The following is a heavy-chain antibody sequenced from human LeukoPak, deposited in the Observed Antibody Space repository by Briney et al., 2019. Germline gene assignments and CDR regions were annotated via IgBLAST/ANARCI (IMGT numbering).Heavy chain of an antibody. CDR1: GFTFTSSA. Sequence: ASVKVSCKASGFTFTSSAMQWVRQARGQRLEWIGWIVVGSGNTNYAQKFQERVTITRDMSTSTAYMELSSLRSEDTAVYYCAAGSTAYYLFGMDVWGQGTTVTVSS. V-gene: IGHV1-58*02. J-gene: IGHJ6*02. CDR2: IVVGSGNT. D-gene: IGHD3-9*01. CDR3: AAGSTAYYLFGMDV.